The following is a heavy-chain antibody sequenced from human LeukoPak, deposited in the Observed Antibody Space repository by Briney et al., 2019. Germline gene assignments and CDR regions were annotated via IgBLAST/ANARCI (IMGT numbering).Heavy chain of an antibody. J-gene: IGHJ5*02. CDR1: GYSISSGYY. CDR3: ARSPTRWEREPNWFDP. D-gene: IGHD1-26*01. Sequence: PSETLSLTCTVSGYSISSGYYWGWIRQPPGKGLEWIGSIYHSGSTYYNPSLKSRVTMSVDTSKNQFSLKLSSVTAADTAVYYCARSPTRWEREPNWFDPWGQGTLVTVSS. V-gene: IGHV4-38-2*02. CDR2: IYHSGST.